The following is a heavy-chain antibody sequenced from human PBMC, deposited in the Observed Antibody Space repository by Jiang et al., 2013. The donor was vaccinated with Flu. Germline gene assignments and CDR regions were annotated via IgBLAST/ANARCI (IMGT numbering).Heavy chain of an antibody. V-gene: IGHV3-15*01. Sequence: ESGGGLVKPGGSLRLSCAASGFTFSNAWMSWVRQAPGKGLEWVGRIKSKTDGGTTDYAAPVKGRFTISRDDSKNTLYLQMNSLKTEDTAVYYCTTESLLWFGELLYYFDYWGQGTLVTVSS. CDR1: GFTFSNAW. D-gene: IGHD3-10*01. J-gene: IGHJ4*02. CDR2: IKSKTDGGTT. CDR3: TTESLLWFGELLYYFDY.